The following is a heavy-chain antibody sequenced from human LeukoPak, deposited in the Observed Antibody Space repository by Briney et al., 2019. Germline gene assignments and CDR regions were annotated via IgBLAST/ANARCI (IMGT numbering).Heavy chain of an antibody. V-gene: IGHV1-8*01. CDR2: MNPNSGNT. D-gene: IGHD3-10*01. CDR1: GYTFTSYD. J-gene: IGHJ6*02. Sequence: GASVKVSCKASGYTFTSYDINWVRQATGQGLEWMGWMNPNSGNTGYAQKFQGRVTMTRNTSISTAYMELSSLRSEDTAVYYCARALGTHYYYYYGMDVWGQGTTVTVSS. CDR3: ARALGTHYYYYYGMDV.